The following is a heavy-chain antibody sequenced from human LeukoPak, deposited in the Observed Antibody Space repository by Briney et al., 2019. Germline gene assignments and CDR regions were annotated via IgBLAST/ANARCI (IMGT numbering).Heavy chain of an antibody. CDR1: GYTFTGYY. V-gene: IGHV1-2*02. CDR2: INPNSGGT. CDR3: ARVYYYYDSSGILTLYFDY. Sequence: ASVKVSCKASGYTFTGYYIHWVRQAPGQGLEWMGWINPNSGGTNCAQKFQGRVTMTRDTSISTAYMELSRLRSDDTAVYYCARVYYYYDSSGILTLYFDYWGQGTLVTVSS. J-gene: IGHJ4*02. D-gene: IGHD3-22*01.